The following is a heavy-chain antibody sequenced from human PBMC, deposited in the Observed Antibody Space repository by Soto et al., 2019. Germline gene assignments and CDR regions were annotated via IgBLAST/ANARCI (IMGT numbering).Heavy chain of an antibody. V-gene: IGHV3-23*01. CDR3: AKGGPFTGGFDP. Sequence: EGQLLQSGGDLVQPGGSLRLSCAGSGLTHRSYAMTWIRQTPEKGLEWVSTISGRSGVPSYADSVNGRFTVSRDNSKNTLYLQMNSLRPDDTAIYYCAKGGPFTGGFDPWGQGTLVTVAS. J-gene: IGHJ5*02. CDR2: ISGRSGVP. D-gene: IGHD3-16*01. CDR1: GLTHRSYA.